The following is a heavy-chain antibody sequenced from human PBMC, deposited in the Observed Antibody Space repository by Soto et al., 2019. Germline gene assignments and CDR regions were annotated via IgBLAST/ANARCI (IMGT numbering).Heavy chain of an antibody. V-gene: IGHV3-66*01. CDR1: GFSVSNNY. D-gene: IGHD3-10*01. J-gene: IGHJ4*02. CDR2: IQDGGSI. CDR3: TRGKGSGSNPLGQ. Sequence: EVLLEESGGDLVQPGGSLRLSCAASGFSVSNNYMTWVRQVPGKGLEWVSVIQDGGSITYADSVRDRFTISRDSSKNTVFLQWSSLSPEDTAVYFCTRGKGSGSNPLGQWGQGTLFTVSS.